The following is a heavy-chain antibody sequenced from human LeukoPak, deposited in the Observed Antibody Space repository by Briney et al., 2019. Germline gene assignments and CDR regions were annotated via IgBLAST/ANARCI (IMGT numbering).Heavy chain of an antibody. J-gene: IGHJ5*02. CDR3: ARDRADYVWGSYRSNNWFDP. Sequence: SETLSLTCAVSGYSISSGYYWGWIRQPPGKGLEWIGSIYHSGSTYYNPSLKSRVTISVDTSKNQFSLKLRSVTAADTAVYYCARDRADYVWGSYRSNNWFDPWGQGTLVTVSS. V-gene: IGHV4-38-2*02. CDR2: IYHSGST. D-gene: IGHD3-16*02. CDR1: GYSISSGYY.